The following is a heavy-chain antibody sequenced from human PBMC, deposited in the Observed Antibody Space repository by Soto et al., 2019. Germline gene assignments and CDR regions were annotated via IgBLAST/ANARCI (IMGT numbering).Heavy chain of an antibody. Sequence: PEETLSLTCTVSGGSVSSGSYYWSWIRQPPGKGLEWIGYIYYSGSTNYNPSLKSRVTISVDTSKNQFSLKLSSVTAADTAVYYCSRDPLLQYHWNDAFDIRGRGIMVTVS. CDR3: SRDPLLQYHWNDAFDI. CDR1: GGSVSSGSYY. D-gene: IGHD1-20*01. V-gene: IGHV4-61*01. CDR2: IYYSGST. J-gene: IGHJ3*02.